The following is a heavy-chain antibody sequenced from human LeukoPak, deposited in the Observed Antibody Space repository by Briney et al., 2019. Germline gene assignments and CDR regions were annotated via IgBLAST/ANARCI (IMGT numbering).Heavy chain of an antibody. CDR3: ARCAERIHDPENYFDY. V-gene: IGHV3-30*03. CDR2: ISYDGTNK. CDR1: GFTFSSYG. Sequence: GGSLRLSCAASGFTFSSYGIHWVRQAPGKGLEWVTVISYDGTNKYYADSVKGRFTISRDNSKNTLFLQMNSLRAEDTAVYYCARCAERIHDPENYFDYWGQGTPVTVSS. J-gene: IGHJ4*02. D-gene: IGHD1-1*01.